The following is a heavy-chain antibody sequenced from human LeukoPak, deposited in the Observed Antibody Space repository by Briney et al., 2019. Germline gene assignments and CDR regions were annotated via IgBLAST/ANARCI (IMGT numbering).Heavy chain of an antibody. D-gene: IGHD5-18*01. CDR1: GGSFSGYY. CDR3: ARGLTDTAMVPRRYYMDV. CDR2: INHSGST. J-gene: IGHJ6*03. V-gene: IGHV4-34*01. Sequence: SETLSLTCAVYGGSFSGYYWSWIRQPPGKGLEWIGEINHSGSTNYNPSLKSRVTISVDTSKKQFSLKLSSVTAADTAVYYCARGLTDTAMVPRRYYMDVWGKGTTVTVSS.